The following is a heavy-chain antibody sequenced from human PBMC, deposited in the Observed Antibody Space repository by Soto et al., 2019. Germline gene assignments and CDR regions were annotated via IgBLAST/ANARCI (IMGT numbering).Heavy chain of an antibody. CDR3: AKDSWYFDL. D-gene: IGHD6-13*01. V-gene: IGHV3-74*01. Sequence: GGSLRLSCEASGFVFTNFWMHWVRHVPGKGLVWVARIDTSGHSTNYAESVKGRFTVSRDNAKNTVSLQMNSLRVEDTGVYYCAKDSWYFDLWSQGSQVTVSS. J-gene: IGHJ4*02. CDR1: GFVFTNFW. CDR2: IDTSGHST.